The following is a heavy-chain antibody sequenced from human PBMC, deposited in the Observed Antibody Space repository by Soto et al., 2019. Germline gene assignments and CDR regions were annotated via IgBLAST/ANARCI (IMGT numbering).Heavy chain of an antibody. J-gene: IGHJ4*02. CDR1: GFTFSSYG. CDR2: ISYDGSNK. D-gene: IGHD4-17*01. CDR3: ANAYDYGGKVVY. V-gene: IGHV3-30*18. Sequence: QVQLVESGGGVVQPGRSLRLSCAASGFTFSSYGMHWVRQAPGKGLEWVAVISYDGSNKYYADSVKGRFNISRDNSKNTLYLQMNSLRAEDTAVYYCANAYDYGGKVVYWGQGTLVTVSS.